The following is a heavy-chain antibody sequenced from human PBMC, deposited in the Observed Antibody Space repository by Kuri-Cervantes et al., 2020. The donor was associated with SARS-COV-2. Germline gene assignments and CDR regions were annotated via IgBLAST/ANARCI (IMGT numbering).Heavy chain of an antibody. Sequence: GESLKISCAASGFTFSRYSMRWVRQAPGKGLEWVAVISYDGSNKDYTASVKGRFTISRDNSKNTLYLQMNSLRAEDTAVYYCAKVAQLTYCGGDCYFYYYYGMDVWGQGTTVTVSS. J-gene: IGHJ6*02. CDR3: AKVAQLTYCGGDCYFYYYYGMDV. V-gene: IGHV3-30-3*01. D-gene: IGHD2-21*01. CDR2: ISYDGSNK. CDR1: GFTFSRYS.